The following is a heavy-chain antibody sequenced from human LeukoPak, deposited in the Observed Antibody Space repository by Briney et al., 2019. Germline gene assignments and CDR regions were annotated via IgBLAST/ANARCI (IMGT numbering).Heavy chain of an antibody. CDR1: GFTFSSYG. CDR2: ISYDGSNK. CDR3: AREIYQPPSYYYYYMDV. Sequence: GGSLRLSCAASGFTFSSYGMHWVRQAPGKGLEWVAVISYDGSNKFYADSVKGRFTISRDNSKNTLYLQMNSLRAEDTAVYYCAREIYQPPSYYYYYMDVWGKGTTVTVSS. J-gene: IGHJ6*03. V-gene: IGHV3-30*03. D-gene: IGHD3-16*02.